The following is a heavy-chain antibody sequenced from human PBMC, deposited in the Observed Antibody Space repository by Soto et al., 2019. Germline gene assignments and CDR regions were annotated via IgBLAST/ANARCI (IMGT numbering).Heavy chain of an antibody. CDR2: ISYDGSNK. Sequence: GGSLRLSCAASGFTFSSYGMHWVRQAPGKGLEWVAVISYDGSNKYYADSVKGRFTISRDNSKNTLYLQMNSLRAEDTAVYYCAKCQYPLYYYYGMDVWGQGTTVTVSS. CDR3: AKCQYPLYYYYGMDV. D-gene: IGHD2-2*01. V-gene: IGHV3-30*18. J-gene: IGHJ6*02. CDR1: GFTFSSYG.